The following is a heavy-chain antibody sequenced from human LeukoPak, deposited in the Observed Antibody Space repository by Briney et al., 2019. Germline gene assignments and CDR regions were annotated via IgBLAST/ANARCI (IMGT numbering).Heavy chain of an antibody. CDR1: GGSISSGDYY. D-gene: IGHD3-3*01. CDR3: ARGGESPYYDFWSGYQVNWFDP. CDR2: IYYSGST. J-gene: IGHJ5*02. Sequence: SETLSLTCTVSGGSISSGDYYWSWIRQPPGKGLEWIGYIYYSGSTYYNPSLKSRVTISVDTSKNQFSLKLSSVTAADTAVYYCARGGESPYYDFWSGYQVNWFDPWGQGTLVTVSS. V-gene: IGHV4-30-4*02.